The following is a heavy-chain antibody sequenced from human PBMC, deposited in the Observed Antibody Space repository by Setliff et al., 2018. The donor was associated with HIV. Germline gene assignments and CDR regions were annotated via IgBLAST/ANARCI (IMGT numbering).Heavy chain of an antibody. CDR2: VYPSGGST. Sequence: GASVKVSCKASGYTFTSYYMHWVRQAPGQGLEWMGMVYPSGGSTSYAQKFQGRVTMTRDTSTSTIYMELKSLTSEDTAVYYCARDNTAFDIWGQGTMVTVSS. CDR1: GYTFTSYY. CDR3: ARDNTAFDI. V-gene: IGHV1-46*01. J-gene: IGHJ3*02. D-gene: IGHD2-2*02.